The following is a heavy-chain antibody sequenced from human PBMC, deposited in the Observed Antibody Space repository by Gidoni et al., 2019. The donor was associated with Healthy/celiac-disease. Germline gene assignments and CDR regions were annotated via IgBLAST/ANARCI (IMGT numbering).Heavy chain of an antibody. V-gene: IGHV4-39*01. CDR3: ARPDGDVDFWCGYHY. CDR1: GGSISSSSYH. CDR2: IYYSGST. J-gene: IGHJ4*02. Sequence: LQLQESAPGLVTPSETRALTCTVSGGSISSSSYHRGWLRQPPGKGLEWVGSIYYSGSTYYIPSLKSGVTISVDTSKIQFSLMLCSVTAADSAVYYCARPDGDVDFWCGYHYWGQGTLVTVSS. D-gene: IGHD3-3*01.